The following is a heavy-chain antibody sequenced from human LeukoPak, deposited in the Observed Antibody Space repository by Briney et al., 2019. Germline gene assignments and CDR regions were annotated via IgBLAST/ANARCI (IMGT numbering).Heavy chain of an antibody. CDR1: GGSITSYY. D-gene: IGHD5-18*01. CDR3: ARDGQLWSFDY. CDR2: IYYSGTT. J-gene: IGHJ4*02. V-gene: IGHV4-59*12. Sequence: SETLSLTCTVSGGSITSYYWSWIRQPPGKGLEWIGYIYYSGTTNYNPSLKSRVTMSVDTSKNQFSLKLSSVTAADTAVYYCARDGQLWSFDYWGQGTLVTVSS.